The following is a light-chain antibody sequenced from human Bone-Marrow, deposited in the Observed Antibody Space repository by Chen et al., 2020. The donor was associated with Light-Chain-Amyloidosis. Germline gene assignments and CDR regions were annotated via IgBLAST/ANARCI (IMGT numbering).Light chain of an antibody. CDR3: SSYTITNTLV. V-gene: IGLV2-14*01. CDR1: SSDVGGDNH. J-gene: IGLJ1*01. Sequence: HSALTQPASVSGSPGQSITISCTGTSSDVGGDNHVSWYQQHPDKAPKLMIYEVTNRPSRVPDRFSGSKSDNTASLPISGLQTEDDADYFCSSYTITNTLVFGSGTRVTVL. CDR2: EVT.